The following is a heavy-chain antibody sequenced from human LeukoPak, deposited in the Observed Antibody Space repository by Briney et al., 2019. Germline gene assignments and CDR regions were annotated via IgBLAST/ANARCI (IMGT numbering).Heavy chain of an antibody. D-gene: IGHD1-26*01. V-gene: IGHV3-30*04. J-gene: IGHJ4*02. CDR2: ISYDENEK. Sequence: GGSLRLSCAASGFAHDTYAMHWVRQAPGKGLEWVAVISYDENEKAYADSVQGRFTVSRDNSKNTLYLQMNSLRAEDTAVYYCARYLGRSEDYWGQGTLVTVSS. CDR3: ARYLGRSEDY. CDR1: GFAHDTYA.